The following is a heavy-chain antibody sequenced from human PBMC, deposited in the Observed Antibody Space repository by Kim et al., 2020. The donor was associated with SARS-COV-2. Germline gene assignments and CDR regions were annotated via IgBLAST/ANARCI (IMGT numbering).Heavy chain of an antibody. CDR1: GGSISSSSYY. J-gene: IGHJ6*01. CDR3: ARHTPLGRGYYYYYGM. Sequence: SETLSLTCTVSGGSISSSSYYWGWIRQPPGKGLEWIGSIYYSGSTYYNPSLKSRVTISVDTSKNQFSLKLSSVTAADTAVYYCARHTPLGRGYYYYYGM. D-gene: IGHD7-27*01. V-gene: IGHV4-39*01. CDR2: IYYSGST.